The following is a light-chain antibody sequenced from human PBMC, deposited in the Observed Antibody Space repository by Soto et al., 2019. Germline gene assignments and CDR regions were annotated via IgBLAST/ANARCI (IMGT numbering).Light chain of an antibody. V-gene: IGKV4-1*01. CDR3: QEYYSTLYT. J-gene: IGKJ2*01. Sequence: DIVMTQSPDSLAVSLGERATINCKSSQSGLYSSNSKNYLAWYQQKPGQPPKLLIYWASTRESGVPDRFSGSGSRTDFTLTISSLQAEDVAVYYCQEYYSTLYTFGQGTKLEIK. CDR2: WAS. CDR1: QSGLYSSNSKNY.